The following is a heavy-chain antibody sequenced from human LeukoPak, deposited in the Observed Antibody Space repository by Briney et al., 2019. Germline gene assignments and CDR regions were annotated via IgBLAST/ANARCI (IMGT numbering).Heavy chain of an antibody. CDR1: GFTFSSYA. CDR2: ISGSGGST. CDR3: AKPKTWIQLWYDFDY. D-gene: IGHD5-18*01. Sequence: GGSLRLSCAASGFTFSSYAMSWVRQAPGKGLEWVSAISGSGGSTYYADSVKGRFTISRDNSKNTLYLQMNSLRAEDTAVYYCAKPKTWIQLWYDFDYWGQGTLVTVSS. V-gene: IGHV3-23*01. J-gene: IGHJ4*02.